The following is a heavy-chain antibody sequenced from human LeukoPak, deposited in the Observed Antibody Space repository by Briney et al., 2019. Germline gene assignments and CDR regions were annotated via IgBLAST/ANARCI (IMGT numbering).Heavy chain of an antibody. V-gene: IGHV4-4*07. J-gene: IGHJ6*02. Sequence: PSETLSLTCTVSGGSISSYYWSWIRQPAGKGLEWIGRIYTSGSTNYNPSLKSRVTISVDTSKNQFSLKLSSVTAADTAVYYCARLIVDTAMVNMWYYYGMDVWGQGTTVTVSS. D-gene: IGHD5-18*01. CDR2: IYTSGST. CDR3: ARLIVDTAMVNMWYYYGMDV. CDR1: GGSISSYY.